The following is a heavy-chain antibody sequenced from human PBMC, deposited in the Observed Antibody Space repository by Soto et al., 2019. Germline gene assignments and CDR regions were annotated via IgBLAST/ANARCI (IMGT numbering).Heavy chain of an antibody. CDR2: INPNSGGT. V-gene: IGHV1-2*02. CDR1: GYTFTGYY. J-gene: IGHJ5*02. D-gene: IGHD1-1*01. CDR3: AREGSTRERAASRVLAIDP. Sequence: ASVKVSCKASGYTFTGYYMHWVRQAPGQGLEWMGWINPNSGGTNYAQKFQGRVTMTRDTSISTAYMELSRLRSDDTAVYYCAREGSTRERAASRVLAIDPWGQGTLVTVS.